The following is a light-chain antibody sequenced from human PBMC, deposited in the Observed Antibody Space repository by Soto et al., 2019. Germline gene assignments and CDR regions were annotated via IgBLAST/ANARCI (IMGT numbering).Light chain of an antibody. CDR1: SSDVGTYNY. Sequence: QSALTQPASVSGSPGQSITISCTGTSSDVGTYNYVSWYQQHPGKAPKLMISEVSNRPSGLSNRFSASKSGSTASLTISGLRAEDEADYYCSSYTSSSTLVFGTGTKLTVL. J-gene: IGLJ1*01. V-gene: IGLV2-14*01. CDR2: EVS. CDR3: SSYTSSSTLV.